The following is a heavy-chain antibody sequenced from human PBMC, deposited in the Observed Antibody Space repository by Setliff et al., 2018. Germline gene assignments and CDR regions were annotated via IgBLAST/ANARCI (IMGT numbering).Heavy chain of an antibody. V-gene: IGHV3-7*01. Sequence: GGSLRLSCAASGFRFSDLYMSWVRQAPGKGLEWLASINPHGSEKYYADSVKGRFTISRDNAKNSLSLQMNSLRAEDTAVYYCARVGVAVAGRGSDYFDYWGQGTLVTVSS. CDR1: GFRFSDLY. CDR3: ARVGVAVAGRGSDYFDY. D-gene: IGHD6-19*01. J-gene: IGHJ4*02. CDR2: INPHGSEK.